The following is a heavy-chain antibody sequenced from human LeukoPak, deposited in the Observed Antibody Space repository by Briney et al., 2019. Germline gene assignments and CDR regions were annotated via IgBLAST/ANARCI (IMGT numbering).Heavy chain of an antibody. V-gene: IGHV3-23*01. J-gene: IGHJ4*02. CDR1: GFTFSSYA. CDR2: ISGSGGST. CDR3: AKGLFSGYSSGWLFDY. D-gene: IGHD6-19*01. Sequence: GGSLRLSCAVSGFTFSSYAMSWVRQAPGKGLEWVSAISGSGGSTYYADSVKGRFTISRDNSKNTLYLQMNSLRAEDTAVYYCAKGLFSGYSSGWLFDYWGQGTLVTVSS.